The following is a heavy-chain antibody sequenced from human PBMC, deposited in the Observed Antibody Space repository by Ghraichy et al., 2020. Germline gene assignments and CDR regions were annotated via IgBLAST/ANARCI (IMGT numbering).Heavy chain of an antibody. Sequence: SETLSLTCTVSGGSISCYYWSWIRQPPGKGLEWIGYIYYSGATNYNPSLKSRVTISVDTSKNQFSLKLSSVTAADTAVYYCARDLGGVAAAGTPLDYGMDAWGQGTPVTVSS. CDR3: ARDLGGVAAAGTPLDYGMDA. CDR2: IYYSGAT. V-gene: IGHV4-59*01. CDR1: GGSISCYY. D-gene: IGHD6-13*01. J-gene: IGHJ6*02.